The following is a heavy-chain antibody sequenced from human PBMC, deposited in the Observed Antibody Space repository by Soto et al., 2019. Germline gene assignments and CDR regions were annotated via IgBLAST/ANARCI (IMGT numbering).Heavy chain of an antibody. CDR1: GYTLPELS. CDR3: ATDAKDGDYANYYYYYGMDV. J-gene: IGHJ6*02. V-gene: IGHV1-24*01. D-gene: IGHD4-17*01. Sequence: ASVKVSCKVSGYTLPELSMHWVRQAPGKGLEWMGGFDPEDGETIYAQKFQGRVTMTEDTSTDTAYMELSSLRSEDTAVYYCATDAKDGDYANYYYYYGMDVWGQGNTVTVSS. CDR2: FDPEDGET.